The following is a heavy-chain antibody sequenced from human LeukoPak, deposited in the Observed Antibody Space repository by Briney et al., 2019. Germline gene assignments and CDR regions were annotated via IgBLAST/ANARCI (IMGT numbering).Heavy chain of an antibody. Sequence: GGSLRLSCAASGFTFSSYSMNWVRQAPGKGLEWVLSISSSSSYIYYADSVKGRFTISRDNAKNSLYLQMNSLRAEDTAVYYCARVPGSGWYLQQDAFDIWGQGTMVTVSS. V-gene: IGHV3-21*01. D-gene: IGHD6-19*01. J-gene: IGHJ3*02. CDR1: GFTFSSYS. CDR2: ISSSSSYI. CDR3: ARVPGSGWYLQQDAFDI.